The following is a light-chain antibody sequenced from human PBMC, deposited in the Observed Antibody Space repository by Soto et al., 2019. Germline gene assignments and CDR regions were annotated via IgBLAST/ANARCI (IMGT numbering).Light chain of an antibody. Sequence: DSVLTQSPGTLSLSPGERATLSCRASQSVSSAYLAWYQQIPGQAPRLLIYGASSRATGIPDRFSGSGSGTDFTLTISGLEPEDFAVYYCQQSGSSVCTFGQGTKLEIQ. J-gene: IGKJ2*02. CDR3: QQSGSSVCT. V-gene: IGKV3-20*01. CDR1: QSVSSAY. CDR2: GAS.